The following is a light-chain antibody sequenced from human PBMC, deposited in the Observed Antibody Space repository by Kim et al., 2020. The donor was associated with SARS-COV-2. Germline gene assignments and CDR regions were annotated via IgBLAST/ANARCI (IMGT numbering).Light chain of an antibody. CDR1: STDVGGYNS. CDR2: DVS. V-gene: IGLV2-14*03. J-gene: IGLJ2*01. CDR3: SSYTGTTTSVL. Sequence: QSITLPCAGTSTDVGGYNSVSWYQQHPGKAPKLMIYDVSNRPSGVSNRFSGSKSDNTASLTISGLQAEDEADYFCSSYTGTTTSVLFGGGTKVTVL.